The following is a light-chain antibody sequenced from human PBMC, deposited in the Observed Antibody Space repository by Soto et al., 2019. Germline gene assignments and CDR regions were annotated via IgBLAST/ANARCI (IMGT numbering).Light chain of an antibody. J-gene: IGKJ2*03. CDR3: QQYNNYPTYS. CDR2: DAS. Sequence: DIPMTQSPSTLSASVGDRVTITCRASQSISRWMAWYQQKPGKAPKLLIYDASSLESGVPSRFSGSGSGAEFTLTISSLQPEDSATYYCQQYNNYPTYSCGQGTWLEIK. CDR1: QSISRW. V-gene: IGKV1-5*01.